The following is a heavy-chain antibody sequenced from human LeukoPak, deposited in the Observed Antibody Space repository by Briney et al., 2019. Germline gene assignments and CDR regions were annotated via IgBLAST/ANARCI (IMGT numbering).Heavy chain of an antibody. J-gene: IGHJ4*02. V-gene: IGHV1-2*02. D-gene: IGHD6-19*01. CDR3: AIVRIGVAGTSFDY. CDR1: GYTFSGYY. Sequence: ASVRVSCKASGYTFSGYYIHWVRQVPGQGVEWMGWINPNSGGTNYAQKCHDGVNMTRDTSISTAYMEVSSLTSDDTAIYYCAIVRIGVAGTSFDYWGQGTLVTIS. CDR2: INPNSGGT.